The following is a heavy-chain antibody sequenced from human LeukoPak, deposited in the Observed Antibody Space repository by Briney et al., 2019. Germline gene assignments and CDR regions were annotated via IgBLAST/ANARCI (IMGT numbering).Heavy chain of an antibody. CDR1: GFTFSSYA. CDR2: ISYDGSNK. V-gene: IGHV3-30-3*01. Sequence: PGRPLRLSCAASGFTFSSYAMHWVRQAPGKGLEWVAVISYDGSNKYYADSVKGRFTISRDNSKNTLYLQMNSLRAEDTAVYYCARSRRDGFDWGQGTLVTVSS. D-gene: IGHD5-24*01. CDR3: ARSRRDGFD. J-gene: IGHJ1*01.